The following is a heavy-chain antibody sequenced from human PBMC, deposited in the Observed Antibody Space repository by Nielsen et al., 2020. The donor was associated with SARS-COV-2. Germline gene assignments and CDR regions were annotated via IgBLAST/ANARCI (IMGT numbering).Heavy chain of an antibody. Sequence: GESLKISCAASGFTFSSYGMHWVRQAPGKGLEWVAVISYDGSNKYYADSVKGRFTISRDNSKNTLYLQMNSLRAEDTAVYYCAKPYGGGYSDYFDYWGQGTLVTVSS. D-gene: IGHD3-22*01. V-gene: IGHV3-30*18. CDR1: GFTFSSYG. CDR3: AKPYGGGYSDYFDY. CDR2: ISYDGSNK. J-gene: IGHJ4*02.